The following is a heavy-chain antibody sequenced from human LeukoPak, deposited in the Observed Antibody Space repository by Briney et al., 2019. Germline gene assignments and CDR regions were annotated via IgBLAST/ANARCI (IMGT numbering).Heavy chain of an antibody. J-gene: IGHJ4*02. CDR3: ARRLGSGTYYIFADY. D-gene: IGHD3-10*01. Sequence: ASVKVSCKASGYTFTNSGITWVRQAPGQGLEWMGWVSTYNGHTHYAQKFHDRVTMTIDTSASTVYMELRSLRSDDTAWCYCARRLGSGTYYIFADYWGQGTLVTVSS. V-gene: IGHV1-18*01. CDR2: VSTYNGHT. CDR1: GYTFTNSG.